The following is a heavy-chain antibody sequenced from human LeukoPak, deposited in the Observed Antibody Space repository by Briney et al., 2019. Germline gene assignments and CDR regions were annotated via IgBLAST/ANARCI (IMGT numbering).Heavy chain of an antibody. CDR2: IYYSGST. J-gene: IGHJ6*03. D-gene: IGHD2-15*01. Sequence: SETLSLTCTVSGGSISGWYWSWIRQPPGKGLEWIGSIYYSGSTYYNPSLKSRVTISVDTSKNQFSLKLSSVTAADTAVYYCARLATPQDYYYYYMDVWGKGTTVTVSS. CDR1: GGSISGWY. V-gene: IGHV4-39*01. CDR3: ARLATPQDYYYYYMDV.